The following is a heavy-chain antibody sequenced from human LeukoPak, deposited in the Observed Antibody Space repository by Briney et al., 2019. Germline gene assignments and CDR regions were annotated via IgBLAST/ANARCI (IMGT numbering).Heavy chain of an antibody. CDR3: ARDSSYYDFWSGYSFDP. J-gene: IGHJ5*02. D-gene: IGHD3-3*01. CDR2: INPNSGGT. CDR1: GYTFTGYY. V-gene: IGHV1-2*06. Sequence: ASVKVSCKASGYTFTGYYMHWVRQAPGQGLEWMGRINPNSGGTNYAQKFQGRVTMTRDTSINTAYMELSRLRSDDTAVYYCARDSSYYDFWSGYSFDPWGQGTLVTVSS.